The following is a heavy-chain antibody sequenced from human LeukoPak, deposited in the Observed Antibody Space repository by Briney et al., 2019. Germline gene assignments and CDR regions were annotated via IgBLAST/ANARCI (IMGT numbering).Heavy chain of an antibody. J-gene: IGHJ4*02. CDR1: GFTFSSYA. V-gene: IGHV3-7*01. CDR2: IKQDGSEK. D-gene: IGHD5-18*01. CDR3: ARSPDTEFDY. Sequence: GGSLRLSCAASGFTFSSYAMSWVRQAPGKGLEWVANIKQDGSEKYYVDSVKGRFTISRDNAKNSLYLQMNSLRAEDTAVYYCARSPDTEFDYWGQGTLVTVSS.